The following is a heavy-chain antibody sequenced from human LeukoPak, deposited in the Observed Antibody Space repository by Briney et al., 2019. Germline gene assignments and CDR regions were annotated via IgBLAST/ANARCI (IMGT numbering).Heavy chain of an antibody. J-gene: IGHJ5*02. CDR1: GFTFSSYW. Sequence: PGGSLRLSCATSGFTFSSYWMSWVRQAPGKGLEWVAYINQDGSEKNYADSVKGRFTVSRDNAKNSLFLEMNSLRVEDTFMYYCTRDHRGRLWEWFDPWGQGTLVTVSS. V-gene: IGHV3-7*01. CDR2: INQDGSEK. CDR3: TRDHRGRLWEWFDP. D-gene: IGHD1-26*01.